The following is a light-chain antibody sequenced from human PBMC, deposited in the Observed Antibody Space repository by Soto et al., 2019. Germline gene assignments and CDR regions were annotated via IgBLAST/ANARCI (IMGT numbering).Light chain of an antibody. Sequence: AIQMTQSPSSLSASVGDRVTITCRASQGIRNDLGWYQQKPGKAPKLLIYAASSLQSGVPSRFSGSGSGTDFTLTISSLQPEDFANSSCLQDYNYPPTFGQGTKVEIK. V-gene: IGKV1-6*01. CDR2: AAS. CDR3: LQDYNYPPT. CDR1: QGIRND. J-gene: IGKJ1*01.